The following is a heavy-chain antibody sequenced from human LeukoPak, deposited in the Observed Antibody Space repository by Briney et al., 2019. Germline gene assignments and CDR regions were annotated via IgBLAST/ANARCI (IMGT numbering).Heavy chain of an antibody. Sequence: PGRSLRLSCAASGFTFDDYAMHWVRQAPGKGLEWVSGISWNSGSIGYADSVKSRFTISRDNAKNSLYLQMNSLRAEDTALYYCAKDYYDSSGYYYSPNDAFDIWGQGTMVTVSS. CDR3: AKDYYDSSGYYYSPNDAFDI. CDR2: ISWNSGSI. V-gene: IGHV3-9*01. D-gene: IGHD3-22*01. J-gene: IGHJ3*02. CDR1: GFTFDDYA.